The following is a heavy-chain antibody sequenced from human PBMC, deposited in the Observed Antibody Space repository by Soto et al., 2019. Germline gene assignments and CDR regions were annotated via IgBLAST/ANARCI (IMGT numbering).Heavy chain of an antibody. D-gene: IGHD3-22*01. CDR3: VSPHSDSSNAFDL. CDR2: ISYDGDNQ. V-gene: IGHV3-30-3*01. J-gene: IGHJ5*02. CDR1: GFSFSHYA. Sequence: GGSLRLSCAASGFSFSHYAMHWVRQPPGKVLEWVALISYDGDNQYFTDSVRGRFTISRDNSKTTVYLEMNSLRLDDTATYYCVSPHSDSSNAFDLWGQGTLVNVSS.